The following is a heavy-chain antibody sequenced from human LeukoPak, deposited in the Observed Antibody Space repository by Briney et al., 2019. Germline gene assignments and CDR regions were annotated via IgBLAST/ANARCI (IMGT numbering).Heavy chain of an antibody. D-gene: IGHD6-19*01. CDR1: GDSINSYY. CDR2: IYYIGST. CDR3: ARRARIAVAGLDY. V-gene: IGHV4-59*08. Sequence: SETLSLTCTVSGDSINSYYWSWIRQPPGKGLEWIGYIYYIGSTNYNPSLKSRVTISVDTSKNQLSLKLTSVTAADTAVYYCARRARIAVAGLDYWGQGTLVTVSS. J-gene: IGHJ4*02.